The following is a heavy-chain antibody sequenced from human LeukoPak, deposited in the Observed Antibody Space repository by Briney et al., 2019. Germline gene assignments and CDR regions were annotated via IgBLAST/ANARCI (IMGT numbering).Heavy chain of an antibody. CDR2: IIPIFGTA. CDR1: GGTFSSYA. D-gene: IGHD3-16*02. J-gene: IGHJ4*02. Sequence: SVKVSCKASGGTFSSYAISWVRQAPGQGLEWMGGIIPIFGTANYAQKFQGRVTITADESTSTAYMELRSLRSDDTAVYYCARFPTGYVWGSYRYSLYFDYWGQGTLVTVSS. V-gene: IGHV1-69*13. CDR3: ARFPTGYVWGSYRYSLYFDY.